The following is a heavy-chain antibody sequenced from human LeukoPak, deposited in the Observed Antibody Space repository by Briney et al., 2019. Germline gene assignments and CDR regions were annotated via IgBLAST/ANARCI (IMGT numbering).Heavy chain of an antibody. CDR2: ISWDGGST. CDR1: GFTFDDYA. D-gene: IGHD2-8*01. CDR3: ARDGGGPILYPPDY. J-gene: IGHJ4*02. Sequence: PGGSLRLSCAASGFTFDDYAMHWVRQAPGKGLEWVSLISWDGGSTYYADSVKGRFTISRDNSKNSLYLQMNSLRAEDTALYYCARDGGGPILYPPDYWGQGTLVTVSS. V-gene: IGHV3-43D*04.